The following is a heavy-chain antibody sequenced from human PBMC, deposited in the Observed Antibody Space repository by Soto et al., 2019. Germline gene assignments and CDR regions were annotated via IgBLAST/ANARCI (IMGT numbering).Heavy chain of an antibody. CDR2: ISSNGGTT. J-gene: IGHJ4*02. D-gene: IGHD5-18*01. V-gene: IGHV3-64*01. Sequence: EVQLVESGGGLVQPGGSLRLSCAASGFTFSTYAMQWVRQAPGKGLEFVSSISSNGGTTNYAYSVKGRFTISRDNSRDTLYLQMGSLRPADMGVYYCARDGRAMNDYWGKGTLVTVSS. CDR1: GFTFSTYA. CDR3: ARDGRAMNDY.